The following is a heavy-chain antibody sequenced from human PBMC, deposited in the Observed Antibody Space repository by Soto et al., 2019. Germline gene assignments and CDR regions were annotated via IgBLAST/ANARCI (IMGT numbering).Heavy chain of an antibody. CDR3: ARTYCSRGTCYYLDI. Sequence: QVQLQESGPRLVKPSGTMSLTCAVSGGSISSGNYWNWVRQPPGKGLVWIGEIYQNGNTNYNPSLKSRVTISIDKSKNQFSLNVTSVTAADTAVYYCARTYCSRGTCYYLDIWGQGTLVNVSS. CDR2: IYQNGNT. V-gene: IGHV4-4*02. D-gene: IGHD2-15*01. CDR1: GGSISSGNY. J-gene: IGHJ4*02.